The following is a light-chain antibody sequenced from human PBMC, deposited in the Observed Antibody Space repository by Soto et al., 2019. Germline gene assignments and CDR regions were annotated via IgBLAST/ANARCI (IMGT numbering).Light chain of an antibody. CDR3: SSYAGSNNWV. CDR2: EVI. CDR1: SSDVGDYNY. J-gene: IGLJ3*02. Sequence: QSALTQPPSASGSPGQSVTISCTGTSSDVGDYNYVSWYQQHPGTAPKLMIYEVIKRPSGVPDRFSGSKSGNTVSLTVSGLQTEDEADYYCSSYAGSNNWVFGGGTKLTVL. V-gene: IGLV2-8*01.